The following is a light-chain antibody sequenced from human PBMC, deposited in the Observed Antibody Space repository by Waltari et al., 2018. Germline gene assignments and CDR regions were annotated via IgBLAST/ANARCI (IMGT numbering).Light chain of an antibody. Sequence: QSALTQPASVSGSPGQSITISCTGTSSDVGDYNYVSWYQQHPGKAPKLMIYEVRNRPSGVSNRFAGSESGNTASLTISGLQAEDEADYYCSSYTSSSTWVFGGGTKLTVL. CDR1: SSDVGDYNY. J-gene: IGLJ3*02. V-gene: IGLV2-14*01. CDR3: SSYTSSSTWV. CDR2: EVR.